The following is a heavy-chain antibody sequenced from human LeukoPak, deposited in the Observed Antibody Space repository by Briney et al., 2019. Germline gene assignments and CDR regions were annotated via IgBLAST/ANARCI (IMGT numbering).Heavy chain of an antibody. CDR1: GGTFSSYA. J-gene: IGHJ6*02. Sequence: ASVKVSCKASGGTFSSYAISWVRQAPGQGLEWMGRIIPILGIANYAQKFQGRVTITADKSTSTAYMELSSLRSEDTAVYYCASSQRFDYDLWSGYYYHYYGMDVWGQGTTVTVSS. D-gene: IGHD3-3*01. CDR2: IIPILGIA. V-gene: IGHV1-69*04. CDR3: ASSQRFDYDLWSGYYYHYYGMDV.